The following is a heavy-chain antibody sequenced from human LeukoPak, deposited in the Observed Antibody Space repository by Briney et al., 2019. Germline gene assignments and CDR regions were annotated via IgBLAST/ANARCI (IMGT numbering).Heavy chain of an antibody. CDR2: IYYSGST. CDR1: GGSISSSSYY. D-gene: IGHD2-2*01. Sequence: SETLSLTCTVSGGSISSSSYYWGWIRQPPGKGLEWIGSIYYSGSTYYNPSLKSRVTISVDTSKNQFSLELSSVTAADTAVYYCARHRSQLLPSWYDYWGQGTLVTVSS. V-gene: IGHV4-39*01. CDR3: ARHRSQLLPSWYDY. J-gene: IGHJ4*02.